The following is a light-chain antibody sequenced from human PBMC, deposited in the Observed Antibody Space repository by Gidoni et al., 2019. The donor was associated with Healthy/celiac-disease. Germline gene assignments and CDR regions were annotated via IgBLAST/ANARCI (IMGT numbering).Light chain of an antibody. Sequence: DIQMTQSPSSLSASVGDRVTITCQASQDISNYLNWYQQKPGRAPKLLIYDASNLETGVPSRFSGSGSGTDFTFTISSLQPDDIATYYCQQYDYRHALTFGEGTKVEIK. CDR1: QDISNY. CDR3: QQYDYRHALT. J-gene: IGKJ4*01. CDR2: DAS. V-gene: IGKV1-33*01.